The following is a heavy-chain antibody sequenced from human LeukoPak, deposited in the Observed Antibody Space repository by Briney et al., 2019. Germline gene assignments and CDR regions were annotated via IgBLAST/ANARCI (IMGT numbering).Heavy chain of an antibody. V-gene: IGHV3-21*01. D-gene: IGHD3-22*01. Sequence: GGSLRLSCVASGFTFYSYSMNWVRQAPGKGLEWVSTINSDSSSIYYADSVKGRFTISRDNAKNSLYLQMNSLRAEDTAVYYCAREVRYDSSCYYQHTTLYYYYYMDVWGKGTTVTVSS. CDR1: GFTFYSYS. CDR3: AREVRYDSSCYYQHTTLYYYYYMDV. J-gene: IGHJ6*03. CDR2: INSDSSSI.